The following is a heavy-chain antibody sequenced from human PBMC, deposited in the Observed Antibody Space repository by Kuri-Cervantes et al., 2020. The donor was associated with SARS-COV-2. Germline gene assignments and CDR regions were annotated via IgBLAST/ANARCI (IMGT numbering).Heavy chain of an antibody. Sequence: GGSLRLSCAASGFTFSSYDMHWVRQAPGKGLEWVAVIWYDGSNKYYADSVKGRFTISRDNSKNTLYLQRNSLRAEDTAVYYCARTMNLPYSSSSGLGYFDYWGQGTLVTVSS. CDR3: ARTMNLPYSSSSGLGYFDY. J-gene: IGHJ4*02. V-gene: IGHV3-33*01. CDR1: GFTFSSYD. D-gene: IGHD6-6*01. CDR2: IWYDGSNK.